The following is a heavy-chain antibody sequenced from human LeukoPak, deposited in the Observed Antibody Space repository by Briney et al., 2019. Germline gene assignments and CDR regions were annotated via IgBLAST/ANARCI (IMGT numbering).Heavy chain of an antibody. V-gene: IGHV4-31*03. CDR1: GCSISSGGYY. CDR3: VIDSAQSNAFDI. J-gene: IGHJ3*02. Sequence: SETLSLTCTVSGCSISSGGYYWSWIRQHPGKGLEWIGYIYYSGSTYYNPSLKRRVTISVDTSKNQFSLKLSSVTAADTAVYYCVIDSAQSNAFDIWGQGTMVTVSS. D-gene: IGHD4-11*01. CDR2: IYYSGST.